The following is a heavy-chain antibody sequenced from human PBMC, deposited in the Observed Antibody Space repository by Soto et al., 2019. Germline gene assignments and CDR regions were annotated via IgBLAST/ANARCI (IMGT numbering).Heavy chain of an antibody. V-gene: IGHV3-33*01. CDR1: GFTFSSYG. D-gene: IGHD3-10*01. CDR3: AGDRGYGSGRYYYYYCMDV. CDR2: IWCDGSNK. J-gene: IGHJ6*02. Sequence: QVQLVESGGGVVQPGRSLRLSCAASGFTFSSYGMHWVRQAPGKGLEWVAVIWCDGSNKYYADSVKGRFTISRDNSKNTLYLQMNSLRAEDTAVYSCAGDRGYGSGRYYYYYCMDVWGRGSTLTVSS.